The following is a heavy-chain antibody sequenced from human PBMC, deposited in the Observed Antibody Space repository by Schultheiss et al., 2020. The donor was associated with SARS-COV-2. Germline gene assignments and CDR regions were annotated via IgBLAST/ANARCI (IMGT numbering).Heavy chain of an antibody. CDR2: TRNKANSYTT. CDR1: GFTVSSNY. CDR3: AKASFTTLYYYYMDV. V-gene: IGHV3-72*01. J-gene: IGHJ6*03. D-gene: IGHD3-3*01. Sequence: GESLKISCAASGFTVSSNYMSWVRQAPGKGLEWVGRTRNKANSYTTEYAASVKGRFTISRDDSKNSLYLQMNSLKTEDTAVYYCAKASFTTLYYYYMDVWGKGTTVTVSS.